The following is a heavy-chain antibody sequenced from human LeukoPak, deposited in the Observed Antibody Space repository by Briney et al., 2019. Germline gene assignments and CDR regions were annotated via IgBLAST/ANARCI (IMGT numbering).Heavy chain of an antibody. D-gene: IGHD6-19*01. V-gene: IGHV4-4*02. Sequence: SGTLSLTCAVSGGSISSSNWWSWVRQPPGKGLEWIGEIYHSGSTNYNPSLKSRVTISVDTSKNQFSLKLSSVTAADTAVYYCASLRKQWLVPKAPWGQGTLVTVSS. CDR2: IYHSGST. J-gene: IGHJ5*02. CDR3: ASLRKQWLVPKAP. CDR1: GGSISSSNW.